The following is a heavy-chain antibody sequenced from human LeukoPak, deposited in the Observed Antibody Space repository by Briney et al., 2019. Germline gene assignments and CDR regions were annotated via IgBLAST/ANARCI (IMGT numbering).Heavy chain of an antibody. D-gene: IGHD5-12*01. CDR2: MIPTFGTI. Sequence: SVKVSCKASGDILKSNAVNWVRQAPGQGREWMGGMIPTFGTIIYAPKFQGRVTINTDDSTSTGYMELTRLKSDDTAVYYCATLAYSGFGPRSVSDYWGQGTLVIVSS. CDR1: GDILKSNA. J-gene: IGHJ4*02. V-gene: IGHV1-69*05. CDR3: ATLAYSGFGPRSVSDY.